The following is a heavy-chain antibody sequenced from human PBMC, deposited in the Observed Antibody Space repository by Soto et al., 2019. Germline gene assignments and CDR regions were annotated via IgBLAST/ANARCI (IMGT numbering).Heavy chain of an antibody. CDR1: GFTFDDYA. Sequence: GGSLRLSCAASGFTFDDYAMHWVRQAPGKGLEWVSGISWNSGSIGYADSVKGRFTISRDNAKNSLYLQMNSLRAEDTALYYCAKDIGRSIAAVDYWGQGTLVTVS. V-gene: IGHV3-9*01. J-gene: IGHJ4*02. CDR3: AKDIGRSIAAVDY. CDR2: ISWNSGSI. D-gene: IGHD6-6*01.